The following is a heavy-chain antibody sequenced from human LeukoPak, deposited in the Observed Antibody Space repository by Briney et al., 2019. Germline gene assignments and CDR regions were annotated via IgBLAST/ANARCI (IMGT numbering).Heavy chain of an antibody. V-gene: IGHV1-2*02. CDR2: INPNSGGT. J-gene: IGHJ4*02. CDR1: GYTFTGYY. CDR3: ARDLIQLELYYFDY. Sequence: ASVKVPCKASGYTFTGYYMHWVRQAPGQGLEWMGWINPNSGGTNYAQKFQGRVTMTRDTSISTAYMELSRLRSDDTAVYYCARDLIQLELYYFDYWGQGTLVTVSS. D-gene: IGHD1-1*01.